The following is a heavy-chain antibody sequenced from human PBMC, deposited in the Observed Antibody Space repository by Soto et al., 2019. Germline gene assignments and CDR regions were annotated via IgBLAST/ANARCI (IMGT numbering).Heavy chain of an antibody. J-gene: IGHJ4*02. V-gene: IGHV3-33*01. CDR1: GFTFSSYG. CDR3: ARDRLRSYFDY. CDR2: IWYDGSNK. Sequence: QVQLVESGGGVVQPGRSLRLSCAASGFTFSSYGMHWVRQAPGKGLGWVAVIWYDGSNKYYADSVKGRFTISRDNSKNTLYLQMNSLRAEDTAVYYCARDRLRSYFDYWGQGTLVTVSS.